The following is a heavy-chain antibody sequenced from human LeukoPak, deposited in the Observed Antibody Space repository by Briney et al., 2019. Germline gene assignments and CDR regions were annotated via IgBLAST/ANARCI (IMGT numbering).Heavy chain of an antibody. CDR3: AKLSGSFVHLNYFDS. J-gene: IGHJ4*02. CDR2: ISGSGGGT. V-gene: IGHV3-23*01. CDR1: GFTFSSYA. Sequence: GGSLRLSCAASGFTFSSYAMSWVRQAPGKGLEWVSAISGSGGGTFYADSVKGRFTFSRDISKNTLYLQMNSLRAEDSAIYYCAKLSGSFVHLNYFDSWGQGTLVTVSS. D-gene: IGHD1-26*01.